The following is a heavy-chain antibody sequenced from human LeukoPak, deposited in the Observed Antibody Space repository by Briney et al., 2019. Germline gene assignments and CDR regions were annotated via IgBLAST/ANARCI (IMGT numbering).Heavy chain of an antibody. Sequence: GGSLRLSCAASGFTFSSYGMHWVRQAPGKGLEWVAVISYDGSNKYYADSVKGRFTISRDNSKNTLYLQMNSLRAEDTAVYYSTFYYGSGHDYWGQGTLVTVSS. CDR3: TFYYGSGHDY. V-gene: IGHV3-30*03. CDR2: ISYDGSNK. CDR1: GFTFSSYG. D-gene: IGHD3-10*01. J-gene: IGHJ4*02.